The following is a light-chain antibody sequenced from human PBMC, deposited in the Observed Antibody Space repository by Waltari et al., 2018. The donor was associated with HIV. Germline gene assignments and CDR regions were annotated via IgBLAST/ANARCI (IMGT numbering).Light chain of an antibody. CDR3: QQRSNWIT. CDR1: HTVDSH. Sequence: TVLTQSPATLSLSPGQRATLSCRASHTVDSHLAWYQQKPGRSPRFLIYEAFKRAAGIPARFRGSGSGTDFTLTISSLEPVDFAVYYCQQRSNWITFGQGTRLEIK. CDR2: EAF. J-gene: IGKJ5*01. V-gene: IGKV3-11*01.